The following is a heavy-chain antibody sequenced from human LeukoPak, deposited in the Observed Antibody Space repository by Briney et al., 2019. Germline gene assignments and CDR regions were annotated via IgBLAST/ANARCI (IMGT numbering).Heavy chain of an antibody. J-gene: IGHJ4*02. Sequence: SETLSLTCAVYGGSFSGYYWSWIRQPPGKGLEWIGEINHSGSTNYNPSLKSRVTISVDTSKNQFSLKLSSVTAADTAVYYCARARFYYYDSSGCYNYWGQGTLVTVSS. CDR3: ARARFYYYDSSGCYNY. D-gene: IGHD3-22*01. CDR1: GGSFSGYY. CDR2: INHSGST. V-gene: IGHV4-34*01.